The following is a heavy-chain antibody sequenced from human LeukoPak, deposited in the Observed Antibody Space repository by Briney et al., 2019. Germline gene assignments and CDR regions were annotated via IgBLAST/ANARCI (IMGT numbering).Heavy chain of an antibody. Sequence: GGSLRLSCAASGFTFSSYAMSWVRQAPGKGLEWVSAISGSGGSTYYADSVKGRPTISRDNSKNTLYLQMNSLRAEDTAVYYCAKGRDSSGYYSLFDYWGQGTLVAVSS. CDR1: GFTFSSYA. CDR3: AKGRDSSGYYSLFDY. CDR2: ISGSGGST. J-gene: IGHJ4*02. D-gene: IGHD3-22*01. V-gene: IGHV3-23*01.